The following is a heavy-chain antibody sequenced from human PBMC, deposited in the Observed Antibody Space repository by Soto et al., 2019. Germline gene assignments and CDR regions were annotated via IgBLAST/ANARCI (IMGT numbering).Heavy chain of an antibody. J-gene: IGHJ6*02. CDR1: GFTFSNAW. Sequence: EVQLVESGGGLVKPGGSLRLSCAASGFTFSNAWMSWVRQPPGKGLEWVGRIKSKTDGGTTDYAAPVKGRFTISRDDSKNKLYLQMNSLKTEDTAVYYCTTGLYGSGSSGGMDVWGQGTTVTVSS. CDR2: IKSKTDGGTT. CDR3: TTGLYGSGSSGGMDV. V-gene: IGHV3-15*01. D-gene: IGHD3-10*01.